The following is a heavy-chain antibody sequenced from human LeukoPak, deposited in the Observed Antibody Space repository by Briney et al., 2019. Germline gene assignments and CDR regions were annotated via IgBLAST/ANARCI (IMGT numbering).Heavy chain of an antibody. CDR3: ARDQNFYDTTGEGYFQH. D-gene: IGHD3-22*01. CDR2: IKRDGSEE. J-gene: IGHJ1*01. CDR1: GFNFSSYW. V-gene: IGHV3-7*01. Sequence: GGSLRLSCGVSGFNFSSYWMSWVRQAPGKGLEWVAKIKRDGSEEYYVDSVKGRFTISRDNAKKSLYLQMNSLRAEDTALYYCARDQNFYDTTGEGYFQHWGQGTLVTVPS.